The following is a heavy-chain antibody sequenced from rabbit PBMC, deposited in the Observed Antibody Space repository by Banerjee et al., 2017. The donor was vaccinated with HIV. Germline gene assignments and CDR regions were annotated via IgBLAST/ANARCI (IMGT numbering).Heavy chain of an antibody. V-gene: IGHV1S43*01. D-gene: IGHD4-1*01. CDR1: GFTISSSYY. Sequence: QQQLEESGGGLVKPGGTLTLTCKASGFTISSSYYMCWVRQAPGKGLEWIGCINTGSGSTWYASWVNGRFTISRSTSLNTMDLKMTSLTAADTATYFCARDSSGWGVRFNLWGQGTLVTVS. CDR3: ARDSSGWGVRFNL. CDR2: INTGSGST. J-gene: IGHJ4*01.